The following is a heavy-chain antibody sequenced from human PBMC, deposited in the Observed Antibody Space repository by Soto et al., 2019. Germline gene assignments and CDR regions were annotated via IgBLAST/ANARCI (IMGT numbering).Heavy chain of an antibody. CDR2: IWYDGSNK. Sequence: QVQLVESGGGVVQPGRSLRLSCAASGFMFSSHGMHWIRQASGKGLEWVAVIWYDGSNKYYADSVKGRFTISRDNSKNTLYLQMNSLRVEDTAVYYCGPDTLDYWGQGTLVTVSS. CDR3: GPDTLDY. CDR1: GFMFSSHG. J-gene: IGHJ4*02. V-gene: IGHV3-33*01.